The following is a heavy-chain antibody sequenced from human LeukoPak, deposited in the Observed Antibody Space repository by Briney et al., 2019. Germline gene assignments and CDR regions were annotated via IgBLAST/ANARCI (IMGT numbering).Heavy chain of an antibody. Sequence: PSETLSLTCAVSGGSISGYYWTWIRQPAGRGLEWIGRIYTSGGTTYNPSLKSRVTISVDTSKNQFSLKLSSVTAADTAVYYCARDRRLHRSFSYYYYYMDVWGKGTTVTVSS. J-gene: IGHJ6*03. D-gene: IGHD4-11*01. CDR1: GGSISGYY. CDR3: ARDRRLHRSFSYYYYYMDV. CDR2: IYTSGGT. V-gene: IGHV4-4*07.